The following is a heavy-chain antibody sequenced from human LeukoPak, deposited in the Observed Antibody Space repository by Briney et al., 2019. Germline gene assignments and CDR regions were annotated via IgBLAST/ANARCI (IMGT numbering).Heavy chain of an antibody. CDR2: INWNGGST. V-gene: IGHV3-20*04. D-gene: IGHD6-19*01. Sequence: GGSLRLSCAASGFTFDDYGMSWVRQAPGKGLEWVSGVSAINWNGGSTGYADSEKGRFTISRDNAKNSLYLQMNSLRAEDTAFYFCARDRASGWYRGDYDYWGQGTLVTVSS. J-gene: IGHJ4*02. CDR1: GFTFDDYG. CDR3: ARDRASGWYRGDYDY.